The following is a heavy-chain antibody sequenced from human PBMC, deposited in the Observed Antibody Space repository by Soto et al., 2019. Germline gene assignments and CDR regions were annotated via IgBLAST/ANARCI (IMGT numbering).Heavy chain of an antibody. Sequence: QVQVLQSGAEVKKPGASVKVSCKASEYTFTSYTMHWVRQAPGQRLEWMGWINGGNGNTKYSQKFQGRVTITRDTSASTAYMELSSLRSDDTAVYSCARELHGLYYLDYGGQGTLVTVSS. CDR3: ARELHGLYYLDY. CDR2: INGGNGNT. D-gene: IGHD4-4*01. V-gene: IGHV1-3*01. CDR1: EYTFTSYT. J-gene: IGHJ4*02.